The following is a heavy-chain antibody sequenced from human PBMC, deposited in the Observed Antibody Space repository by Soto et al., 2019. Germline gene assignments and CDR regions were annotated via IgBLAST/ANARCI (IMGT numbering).Heavy chain of an antibody. CDR1: GDSVSSYY. D-gene: IGHD1-26*01. Sequence: QVQLQESGPGLVKPSETLSLTCSVSGDSVSSYYWSWIRQPPGKGLEWIGYVYYDGSTNYNPSLETRVTISIDTCKNQVSLKLNSVTAADTAVYHCARGRRSPTVYYGLDVWGQGTTVAVSS. J-gene: IGHJ6*02. V-gene: IGHV4-59*02. CDR2: VYYDGST. CDR3: ARGRRSPTVYYGLDV.